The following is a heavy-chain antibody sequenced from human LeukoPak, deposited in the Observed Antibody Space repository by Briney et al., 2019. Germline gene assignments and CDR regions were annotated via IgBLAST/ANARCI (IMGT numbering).Heavy chain of an antibody. CDR1: GFTFSSYW. D-gene: IGHD3-22*01. Sequence: PGGSLRLSCAASGFTFSSYWMSWFRQAPGKGLEWVANIKQDGSEKYYVDSVKGRFTISRDNAKNSLYLQMNSLRAEDTAVYYCAREGKYDSSGYYQEVLDYWGQGTLVTVSS. V-gene: IGHV3-7*01. CDR3: AREGKYDSSGYYQEVLDY. J-gene: IGHJ4*02. CDR2: IKQDGSEK.